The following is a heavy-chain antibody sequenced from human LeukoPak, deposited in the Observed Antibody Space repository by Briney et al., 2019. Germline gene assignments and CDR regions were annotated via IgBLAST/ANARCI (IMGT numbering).Heavy chain of an antibody. V-gene: IGHV4-59*01. CDR1: GGSISGSY. Sequence: PSETLSLTCTVSGGSISGSYWSWIRQPPGKGLEWIAYMYNSGSTNYNPSLKSRVTISIDTSKNQFSLKLSSLTAADTAIYYCARGIESYGDYGYWGQGILVTVSS. CDR2: MYNSGST. J-gene: IGHJ4*02. CDR3: ARGIESYGDYGY. D-gene: IGHD4-17*01.